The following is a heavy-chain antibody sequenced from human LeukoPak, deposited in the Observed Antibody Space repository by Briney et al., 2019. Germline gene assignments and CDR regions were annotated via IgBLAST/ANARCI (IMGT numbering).Heavy chain of an antibody. CDR1: GFTFSSYS. CDR3: AKALTTTGTTIFDY. D-gene: IGHD1-1*01. V-gene: IGHV3-23*01. J-gene: IGHJ4*02. CDR2: ISASGGST. Sequence: GGSLRLSCAASGFTFSSYSMNWVRQAPGKGLEWVSGISASGGSTYYADSVRGRFTISRDNSKNTLYLQMNSLRAEDTAVYHCAKALTTTGTTIFDYWGQGTLVTVSS.